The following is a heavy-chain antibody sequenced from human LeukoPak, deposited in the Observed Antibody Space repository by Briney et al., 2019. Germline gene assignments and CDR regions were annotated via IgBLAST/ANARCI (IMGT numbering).Heavy chain of an antibody. V-gene: IGHV3-30*02. CDR1: GFTFSSYG. J-gene: IGHJ1*01. CDR2: IRYDGSNK. CDR3: AKDYGSSGYRHFQH. D-gene: IGHD3-22*01. Sequence: GGSLRLSCAASGFTFSSYGMHWVRQAPGKGLEWVAFIRYDGSNKYYADSVKGRFTISRDNSKNTLYLQMNSLRAEDTTVYYCAKDYGSSGYRHFQHWGQGTLVTVSS.